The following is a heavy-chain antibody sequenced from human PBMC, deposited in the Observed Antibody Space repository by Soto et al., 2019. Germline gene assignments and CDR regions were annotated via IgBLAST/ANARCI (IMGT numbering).Heavy chain of an antibody. V-gene: IGHV4-34*01. CDR2: INHSGST. CDR1: GGSFSGYY. J-gene: IGHJ4*02. Sequence: SETLSLTCAVYGGSFSGYYWSWIRQPPGKGLEWIGEINHSGSTNYNPSLKSRVTISVDTSKNQFSLKLSSVTAADTAVYYCASSASPNYYDSSGYSKYYFDYWGQGTLVTVSS. CDR3: ASSASPNYYDSSGYSKYYFDY. D-gene: IGHD3-22*01.